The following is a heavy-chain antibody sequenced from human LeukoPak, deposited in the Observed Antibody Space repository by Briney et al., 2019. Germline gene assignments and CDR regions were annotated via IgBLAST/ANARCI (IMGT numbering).Heavy chain of an antibody. Sequence: PGGSLRLSCAASGFTFDDYGMSWVRQAPGKGLEWVAGINWNSGSTGYADSVKGRFTISRDNAKNSLYLQMNSLRGEDTALYYCGGWASGLTGTKGGGYFDYWGQGTLVTVSS. J-gene: IGHJ4*02. V-gene: IGHV3-20*04. D-gene: IGHD1-14*01. CDR3: GGWASGLTGTKGGGYFDY. CDR2: INWNSGST. CDR1: GFTFDDYG.